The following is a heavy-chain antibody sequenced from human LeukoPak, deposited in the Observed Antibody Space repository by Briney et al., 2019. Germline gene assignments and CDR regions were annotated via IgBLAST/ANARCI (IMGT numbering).Heavy chain of an antibody. J-gene: IGHJ4*02. D-gene: IGHD3-22*01. V-gene: IGHV1-2*02. CDR3: ARGGPYYDSSGPYH. CDR1: GYTFTCYY. Sequence: GASVKVSCKASGYTFTCYYMHWVRQAPGQGLEWRGWINPNSGGTNYAQKFQGRVTMTRDTSISTAYMELSRLRSDDTAVYYCARGGPYYDSSGPYHWGQGTLVTVSS. CDR2: INPNSGGT.